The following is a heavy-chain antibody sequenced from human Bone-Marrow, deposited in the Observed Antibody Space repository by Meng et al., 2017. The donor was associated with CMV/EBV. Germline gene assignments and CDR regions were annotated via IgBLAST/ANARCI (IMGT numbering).Heavy chain of an antibody. Sequence: ESLKISCTVSGGSVSSGSYYWSWIRQPPGKGLEWIGYIYYSGSTNYNPSLKSRVTISVDTSKNQFSLKLSSVTAADTAVYYCARVDYDFWSGYWRLDPWGQGTLVTVSS. CDR3: ARVDYDFWSGYWRLDP. J-gene: IGHJ5*02. CDR2: IYYSGST. CDR1: GGSVSSGSYY. V-gene: IGHV4-61*01. D-gene: IGHD3-3*01.